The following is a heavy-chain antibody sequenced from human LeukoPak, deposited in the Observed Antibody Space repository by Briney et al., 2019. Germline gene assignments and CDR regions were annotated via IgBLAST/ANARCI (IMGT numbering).Heavy chain of an antibody. CDR3: ASSITMIVVVTPAPNFDY. CDR2: INPNSGGT. J-gene: IGHJ4*02. V-gene: IGHV1-2*02. D-gene: IGHD3-22*01. CDR1: EYTFIGYY. Sequence: GASVKVSCKASEYTFIGYYLHWVRQAPGQGLEWMGWINPNSGGTNYAQKFQGRVTMTRDTSISTAYMELSRLRSDDTAVYYCASSITMIVVVTPAPNFDYWGQGTLVTVSS.